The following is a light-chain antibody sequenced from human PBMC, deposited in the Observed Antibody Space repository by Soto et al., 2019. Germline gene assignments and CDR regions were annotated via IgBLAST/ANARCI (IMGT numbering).Light chain of an antibody. J-gene: IGLJ3*02. CDR2: DND. CDR1: SSNIGNNF. V-gene: IGLV1-51*01. Sequence: QSVLTQPPSVSAAPGQNVTISSSGNSSNIGNNFVSLYQHLPGTAPKLLIYDNDKRPSVIPDRFSGFKSGTSATLGITGLQTGDEADYYCVTWDSSMRAGVFGGGTKLTVL. CDR3: VTWDSSMRAGV.